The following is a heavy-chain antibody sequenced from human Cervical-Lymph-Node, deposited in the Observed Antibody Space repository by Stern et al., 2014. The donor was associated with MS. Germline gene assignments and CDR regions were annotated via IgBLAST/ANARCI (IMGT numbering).Heavy chain of an antibody. J-gene: IGHJ5*02. CDR3: AEGVGPFDP. D-gene: IGHD3-10*01. CDR1: GGTFSSYT. Sequence: MQLVESGAEVKKPGSSVKVSCKASGGTFSSYTISWVRQAPGQGLEWMGGIFPLFGPAKYEQRFQGRVTITADKSTSTVYLDLSSLRSEDTAFYYCAEGVGPFDPWGQGTLVTVSS. CDR2: IFPLFGPA. V-gene: IGHV1-69*06.